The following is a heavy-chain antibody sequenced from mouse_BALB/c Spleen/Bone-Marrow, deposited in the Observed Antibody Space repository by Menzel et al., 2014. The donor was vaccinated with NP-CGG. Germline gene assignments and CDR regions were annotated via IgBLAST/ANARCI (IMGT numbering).Heavy chain of an antibody. J-gene: IGHJ4*01. CDR1: GFIFSDYY. Sequence: DVKLVESGGGLVKPGGSLKLSCAASGFIFSDYYMYWVRPTPEKRLEWVATISDGGSYTSYPDSVKGRFTVSRDNAKNNLYLQMSSLKSEDTAFYYCARTYRPYALDYWGQGSSVTVSS. D-gene: IGHD2-14*01. CDR3: ARTYRPYALDY. CDR2: ISDGGSYT. V-gene: IGHV5-4*02.